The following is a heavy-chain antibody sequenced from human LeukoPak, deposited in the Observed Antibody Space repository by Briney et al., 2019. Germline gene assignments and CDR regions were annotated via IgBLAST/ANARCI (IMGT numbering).Heavy chain of an antibody. Sequence: SVKVSCKASGGTFSSYAISWVRQAPGQGLEWMGGIIPIFGTANYAQKFQGRVTITADKSTSTAYMELSSLRSEDTAVYYCARDIFGYYGDPGDAFDIWGQGTMVTVSS. CDR1: GGTFSSYA. V-gene: IGHV1-69*06. CDR2: IIPIFGTA. CDR3: ARDIFGYYGDPGDAFDI. D-gene: IGHD4-17*01. J-gene: IGHJ3*02.